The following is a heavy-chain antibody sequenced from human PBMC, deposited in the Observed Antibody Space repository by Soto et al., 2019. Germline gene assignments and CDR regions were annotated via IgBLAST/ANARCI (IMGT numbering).Heavy chain of an antibody. CDR3: ARIPRYSFPTSDDLDS. CDR1: GGTFYTYT. CDR2: ITPIYPTT. Sequence: SVKVSCKASGGTFYTYTFSWVRQAPGQGLEWMGSITPIYPTTNYAEKFQGRLTVTADGSTNTAYMELDSLTSEDTAVYYCARIPRYSFPTSDDLDSWGQGTLVTVSS. D-gene: IGHD5-18*01. V-gene: IGHV1-69*13. J-gene: IGHJ4*02.